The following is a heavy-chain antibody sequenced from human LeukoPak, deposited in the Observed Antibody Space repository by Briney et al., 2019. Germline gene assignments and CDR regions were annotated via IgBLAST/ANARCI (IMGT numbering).Heavy chain of an antibody. Sequence: GGSLRLSCTTSGFTFSNYGMNWVRQAPGKGLEWVSAISGSGATTYYADSVKGRFTISRDNSKNTLYLQMSSLRAEDSAVYYCAKRALRTESWFDPWGQGTLVTVSS. V-gene: IGHV3-23*01. CDR3: AKRALRTESWFDP. CDR2: ISGSGATT. CDR1: GFTFSNYG. J-gene: IGHJ5*02. D-gene: IGHD1-1*01.